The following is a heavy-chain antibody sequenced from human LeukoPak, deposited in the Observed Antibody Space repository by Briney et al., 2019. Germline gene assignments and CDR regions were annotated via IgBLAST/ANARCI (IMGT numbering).Heavy chain of an antibody. CDR1: GGSFTSYY. D-gene: IGHD4-23*01. V-gene: IGHV4-59*08. CDR2: IYYSGST. J-gene: IGHJ4*02. Sequence: PAETLSLTCTVSGGSFTSYYLTWIRQPPGKGLEWIGYIYYSGSTNYNPSLKSRVTISVDTSKNQFSLKLSSVTAADKAVYYCARQGRGYSGNSDYWGQGTLVTVSS. CDR3: ARQGRGYSGNSDY.